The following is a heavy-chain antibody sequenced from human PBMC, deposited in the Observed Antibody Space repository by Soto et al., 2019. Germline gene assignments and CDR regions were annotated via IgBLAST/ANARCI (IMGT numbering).Heavy chain of an antibody. V-gene: IGHV3-21*01. D-gene: IGHD2-21*02. J-gene: IGHJ4*02. CDR2: ISSSSSYI. CDR1: GFTFSSYS. CDR3: ARDQGRASYCGGDCYSGYVY. Sequence: GGSLRLSCAASGFTFSSYSMNWVRQAPGKGLEWVSSISSSSSYIYYADSVKDRFTISRDNAKNSLYLQMNSLRAEDTAVYYCARDQGRASYCGGDCYSGYVYWGQGTLVTVSS.